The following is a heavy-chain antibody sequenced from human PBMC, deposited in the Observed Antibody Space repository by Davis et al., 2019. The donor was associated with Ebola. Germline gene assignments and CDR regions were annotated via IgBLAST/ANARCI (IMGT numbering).Heavy chain of an antibody. D-gene: IGHD3-9*01. J-gene: IGHJ5*02. Sequence: GESLKISCAASGFTFSSYWMSWVRQAPGKGLEWVANIKQDGSEKYYVDSVKGRFTISRDNAKNSLYLQMNSLRAEDTAVYYCAREQYLWGYYDILTGAVNWFDPWGQGTLVTVSS. CDR1: GFTFSSYW. V-gene: IGHV3-7*01. CDR2: IKQDGSEK. CDR3: AREQYLWGYYDILTGAVNWFDP.